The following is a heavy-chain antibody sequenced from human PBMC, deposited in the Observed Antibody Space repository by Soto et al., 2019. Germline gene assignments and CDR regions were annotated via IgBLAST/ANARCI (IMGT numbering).Heavy chain of an antibody. D-gene: IGHD3-3*01. J-gene: IGHJ4*02. Sequence: ASVKVSCKASGYTFTSYGISWVRQAPGQGLEWMGWISAYNGNTNYAQKLQGRVTMTTDTSTSTAYMELRSLRSDDTAVYYCARDGSPAYYDFWSGYPHWGQGTLVTVSS. CDR2: ISAYNGNT. V-gene: IGHV1-18*01. CDR3: ARDGSPAYYDFWSGYPH. CDR1: GYTFTSYG.